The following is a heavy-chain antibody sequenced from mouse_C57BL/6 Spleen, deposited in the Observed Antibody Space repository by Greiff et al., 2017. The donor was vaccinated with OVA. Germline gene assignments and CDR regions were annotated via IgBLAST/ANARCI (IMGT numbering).Heavy chain of an antibody. CDR2: IDPENGDT. CDR3: TTYSNYDAY. V-gene: IGHV14-4*01. Sequence: VQLQQSGAELVRPGASVKLSCTASGFNIKDDYMHWVKQRPEQGLEWIGWIDPENGDTEYASKFQGKATITADTSSNTAYLQLSSLTSEDTAVYYCTTYSNYDAYRGQGTLGTVSA. CDR1: GFNIKDDY. D-gene: IGHD2-5*01. J-gene: IGHJ3*01.